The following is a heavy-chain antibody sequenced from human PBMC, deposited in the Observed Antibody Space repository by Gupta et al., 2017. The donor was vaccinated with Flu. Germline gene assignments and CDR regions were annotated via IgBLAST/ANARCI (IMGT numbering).Heavy chain of an antibody. D-gene: IGHD2-2*01. CDR2: IKEDGVEK. Sequence: WMSWVRKAPGKGVGWVANIKEDGVEKSYGDPVKGRFVISRDNTENSLYLQMNSHRAEATAVYFWARGGFGNSDGCPYFDYWGQ. V-gene: IGHV3-7*04. CDR3: ARGGFGNSDGCPYFDY. J-gene: IGHJ4*02. CDR1: W.